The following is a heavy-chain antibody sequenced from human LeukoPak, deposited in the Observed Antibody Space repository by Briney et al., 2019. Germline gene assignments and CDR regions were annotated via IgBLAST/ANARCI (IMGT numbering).Heavy chain of an antibody. CDR1: GGSISSYY. J-gene: IGHJ6*03. CDR2: IYTSGST. Sequence: SETLSLTCTVPGGSISSYYWSWIRQPPGKVLEWIGYIYTSGSTNYNPSLKSRVTISVDTSKNQFSLKLSSVTAADTAVYYCATSDYYYYYMDVWGKGTTVTVSS. V-gene: IGHV4-4*09. CDR3: ATSDYYYYYMDV.